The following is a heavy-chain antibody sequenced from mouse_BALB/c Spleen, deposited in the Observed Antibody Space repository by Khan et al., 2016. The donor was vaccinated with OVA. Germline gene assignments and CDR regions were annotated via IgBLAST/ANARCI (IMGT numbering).Heavy chain of an antibody. V-gene: IGHV5-17*02. CDR2: ISSGSSTI. J-gene: IGHJ4*01. CDR1: GFTFSSFG. CDR3: ARSLAPMDY. D-gene: IGHD2-10*02. Sequence: EVQLQESGGGLVQPGGSRKLSCAASGFTFSSFGMHWVRQAPEKGLEWVAYISSGSSTIYYADTVKGRCTISRDNPKNTLFLQMTSLRSEDTAMYYCARSLAPMDYWGQGTSVTVSS.